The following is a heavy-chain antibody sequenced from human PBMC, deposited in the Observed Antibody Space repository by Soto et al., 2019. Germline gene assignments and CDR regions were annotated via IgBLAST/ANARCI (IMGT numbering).Heavy chain of an antibody. V-gene: IGHV1-69*13. CDR3: ARGRSTKRKTYYYDSSGYQLDY. D-gene: IGHD3-22*01. J-gene: IGHJ4*02. Sequence: SVKVSRKASGGSFSSYAIRWVRQAPGQGLEWMGGIIPIFGTANYAQKFQGRVTITADESTSTAYMELSSLRSEDTAVYYCARGRSTKRKTYYYDSSGYQLDYWGQGTLVTVSS. CDR2: IIPIFGTA. CDR1: GGSFSSYA.